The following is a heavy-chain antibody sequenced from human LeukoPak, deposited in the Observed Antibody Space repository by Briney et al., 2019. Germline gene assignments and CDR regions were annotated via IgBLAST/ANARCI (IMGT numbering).Heavy chain of an antibody. V-gene: IGHV3-33*01. Sequence: SLRLSCAASGFMFSSSGMHWVRQAPGKGLEWVAVIWYDGSNKYSADSVKGRFTISRDTSKNTIYLQMNRLRAEDTAVYYCARDRGGSGPTTTDYWGQGTLVTVSS. CDR2: IWYDGSNK. CDR3: ARDRGGSGPTTTDY. J-gene: IGHJ4*02. CDR1: GFMFSSSG. D-gene: IGHD6-19*01.